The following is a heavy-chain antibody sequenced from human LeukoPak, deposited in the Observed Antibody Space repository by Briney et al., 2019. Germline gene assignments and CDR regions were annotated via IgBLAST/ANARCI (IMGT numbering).Heavy chain of an antibody. V-gene: IGHV3-23*01. D-gene: IGHD6-13*01. J-gene: IGHJ4*02. Sequence: GGSLRLSCAASGFTFSSYAMSWVRQAPGKGLEWVSGISGSGGSTYYVDSVKGRFTISRDNPRSTLYLQMNSLRAEDTAVYYCAKGRYSSNWYYFDYWGQGTLVTVSS. CDR3: AKGRYSSNWYYFDY. CDR1: GFTFSSYA. CDR2: ISGSGGST.